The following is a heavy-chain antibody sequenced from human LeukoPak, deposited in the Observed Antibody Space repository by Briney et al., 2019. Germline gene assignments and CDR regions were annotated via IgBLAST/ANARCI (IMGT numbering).Heavy chain of an antibody. CDR1: GFIFDSYS. J-gene: IGHJ4*02. V-gene: IGHV3-48*01. Sequence: QSGGSLRLSCAASGFIFDSYSMNWVRQAPGKGLEWVSSITTTSKTINYADSVKGRFTISRDNAKNSLSLQMSSLRAEDTAVYYCARDLMNRLWTFDYWGQGTLVTVSS. CDR2: ITTTSKTI. CDR3: ARDLMNRLWTFDY. D-gene: IGHD5-18*01.